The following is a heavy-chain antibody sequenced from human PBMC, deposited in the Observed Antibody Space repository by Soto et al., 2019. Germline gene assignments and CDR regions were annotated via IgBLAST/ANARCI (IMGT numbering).Heavy chain of an antibody. D-gene: IGHD3-10*01. Sequence: SETLSLTCTVSGGSISSYYWSWIRQPPGKGLEWIGYIYYSGSTNYNPSLKSRVTISVDTSKNQFSLKLSSVTAADTAVYYCARFGWTRGVIITRVAFDIWGQGTMVTVSS. V-gene: IGHV4-59*12. CDR1: GGSISSYY. CDR3: ARFGWTRGVIITRVAFDI. CDR2: IYYSGST. J-gene: IGHJ3*02.